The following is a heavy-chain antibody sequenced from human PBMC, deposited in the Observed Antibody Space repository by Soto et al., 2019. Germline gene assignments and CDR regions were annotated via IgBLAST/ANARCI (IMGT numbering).Heavy chain of an antibody. J-gene: IGHJ1*01. D-gene: IGHD3-22*01. CDR2: IWYDGSNK. CDR1: GFTFSSYG. V-gene: IGHV3-33*01. CDR3: AWSYYYDSSGYYRSFFQH. Sequence: QVQLVESGGGVVQPGRSLRLSCAASGFTFSSYGMHWVRQAPGKGLEWVAVIWYDGSNKYYADSVKGRFTISRDNSKNTLYLQMNSLRAEDTAVYYCAWSYYYDSSGYYRSFFQHWGQGTLVTVSS.